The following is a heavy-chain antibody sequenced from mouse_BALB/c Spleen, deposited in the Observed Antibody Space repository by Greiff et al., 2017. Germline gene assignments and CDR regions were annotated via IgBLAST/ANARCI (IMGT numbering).Heavy chain of an antibody. V-gene: IGHV5-6*01. CDR2: ISSGGSYT. Sequence: EVQVVESGGDLVKPGGSLKLSCAASGFTFSSYGMSWVRQTPDKRLEWVATISSGGSYTYYPDSVKGRFTISRDNAKNTLYLQMSSLKSEDTAMYYCAREGPMITGDAMDYWGQGTSVTVSS. CDR3: AREGPMITGDAMDY. J-gene: IGHJ4*01. CDR1: GFTFSSYG. D-gene: IGHD2-4*01.